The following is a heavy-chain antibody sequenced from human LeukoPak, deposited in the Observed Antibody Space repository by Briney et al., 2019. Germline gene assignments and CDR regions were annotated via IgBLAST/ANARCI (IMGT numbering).Heavy chain of an antibody. CDR2: IDSGGHT. Sequence: GGSLRLSCAASGFTVSSRYMSWVRQAPGKGLEWVSAIDSGGHTYYADSVKGRFTNSRDNSKNKLHLQINSLRAEDTAVYYCARDLVGSSGWWDFDSWGQGTLVTVSS. CDR3: ARDLVGSSGWWDFDS. CDR1: GFTVSSRY. J-gene: IGHJ4*02. V-gene: IGHV3-66*01. D-gene: IGHD6-19*01.